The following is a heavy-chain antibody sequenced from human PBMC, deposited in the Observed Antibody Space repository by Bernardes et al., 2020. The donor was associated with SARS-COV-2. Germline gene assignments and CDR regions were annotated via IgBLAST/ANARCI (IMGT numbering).Heavy chain of an antibody. Sequence: ASVKVSCKASGYTFSAYYIHWVRQAPGQGLEWMGWINPNGGGTNYAQNFQGRVIMTRDTSISTAYMELRRLKSDDAAVYYCARGPSYGFWPDYWGQGTLVTGSS. D-gene: IGHD4-17*01. J-gene: IGHJ4*02. V-gene: IGHV1-2*02. CDR1: GYTFSAYY. CDR3: ARGPSYGFWPDY. CDR2: INPNGGGT.